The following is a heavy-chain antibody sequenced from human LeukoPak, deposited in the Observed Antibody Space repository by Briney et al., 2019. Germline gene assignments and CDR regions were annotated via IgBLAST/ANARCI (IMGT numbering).Heavy chain of an antibody. CDR3: ARPRGPYDILTGYYSPDAFDI. D-gene: IGHD3-9*01. Sequence: GGSLRLSCAASGFTFSSYSMNWVRQAPGKGLEWVSSISSSSSYIYYADSVKGRFTISRDNAKNSLYLQMNSLRAEDTAVYYCARPRGPYDILTGYYSPDAFDIWGQGTMVTVSS. CDR1: GFTFSSYS. CDR2: ISSSSSYI. V-gene: IGHV3-21*01. J-gene: IGHJ3*02.